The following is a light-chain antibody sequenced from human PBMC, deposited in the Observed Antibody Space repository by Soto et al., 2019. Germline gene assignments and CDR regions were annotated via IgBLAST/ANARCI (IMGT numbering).Light chain of an antibody. J-gene: IGLJ2*01. CDR2: DVS. Sequence: QSALTQPASVSGSPGQSITISCTGTSSDVGGYNYVSWYQQHPGKAPKFMIYDVSNRPSGVSNCFSGSKSGNTASLTISGLQAEDEADYYCSSYTSSSTRVFGGGTKLTVL. CDR1: SSDVGGYNY. V-gene: IGLV2-14*01. CDR3: SSYTSSSTRV.